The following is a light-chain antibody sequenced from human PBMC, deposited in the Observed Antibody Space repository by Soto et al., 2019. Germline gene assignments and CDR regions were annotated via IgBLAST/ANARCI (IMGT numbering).Light chain of an antibody. CDR1: QSVLYSSNNKNY. CDR2: WAS. J-gene: IGKJ1*01. CDR3: QQYGSSSWT. V-gene: IGKV4-1*01. Sequence: DIVMTQSPDSLAVSLGERATINCKSSQSVLYSSNNKNYLAWYQQKPGQPPKLLIYWASTRESGVPDRFSGSGSGTDFTLTISRLEPEDFAVYYCQQYGSSSWTFGQGTKVEIK.